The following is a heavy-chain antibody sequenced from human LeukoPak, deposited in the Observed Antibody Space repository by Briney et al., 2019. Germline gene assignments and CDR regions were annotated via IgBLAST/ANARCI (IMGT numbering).Heavy chain of an antibody. CDR3: ATVGGSAGSYFAS. Sequence: GGSLRLACAASGFTFSSYEMNWVRQAPGKGLEWVSYISSSGSTIYYADSLKGRFTISRDNAKNSLYLQMNSLRAEDTAVYYCATVGGSAGSYFASWGQGTLVTVSS. J-gene: IGHJ4*02. V-gene: IGHV3-48*03. CDR2: ISSSGSTI. D-gene: IGHD3-10*01. CDR1: GFTFSSYE.